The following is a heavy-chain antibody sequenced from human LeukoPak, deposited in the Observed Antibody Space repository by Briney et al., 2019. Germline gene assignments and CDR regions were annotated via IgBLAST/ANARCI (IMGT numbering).Heavy chain of an antibody. CDR2: VYYSGST. Sequence: SETLSLTCTVSGGSVSSYYWSWIRQPPGKGLEWIGYVYYSGSTSYNPSLKSRVTISVDTSKNQFSLKLSSVTAADAAVSYCARGPGSGTYWAFDYWGQGTLVTVSS. V-gene: IGHV4-59*02. J-gene: IGHJ4*02. CDR3: ARGPGSGTYWAFDY. D-gene: IGHD1-26*01. CDR1: GGSVSSYY.